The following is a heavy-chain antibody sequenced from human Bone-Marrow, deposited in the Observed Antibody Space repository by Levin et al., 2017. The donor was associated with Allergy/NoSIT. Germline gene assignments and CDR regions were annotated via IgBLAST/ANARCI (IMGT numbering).Heavy chain of an antibody. CDR2: IIPIFGTA. V-gene: IGHV1-69*01. CDR1: GGTFSSYA. CDR3: ARGKTPGYYDYIWGSYQFDY. J-gene: IGHJ4*02. Sequence: KISCKASGGTFSSYAISWVRQAPGQGLEWMGGIIPIFGTANYAQKFQGRVTITADESTSTAYMELSSLRSEDTAVYYCARGKTPGYYDYIWGSYQFDYWGQGTLVTVSS. D-gene: IGHD3-16*01.